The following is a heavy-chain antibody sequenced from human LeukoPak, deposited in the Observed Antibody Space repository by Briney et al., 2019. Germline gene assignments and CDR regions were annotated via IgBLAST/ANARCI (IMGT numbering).Heavy chain of an antibody. D-gene: IGHD6-13*01. CDR3: ATGIAAAGTVY. V-gene: IGHV3-21*01. Sequence: GGSLRLTCAASGFTFSSYSMNWVRQAPGKGLEWVSSISSSSSYIYYADSVKGRFTISRDNAKNSLYLQMNSLRAEDTAVYYCATGIAAAGTVYWGQGTLVTVSS. CDR1: GFTFSSYS. CDR2: ISSSSSYI. J-gene: IGHJ4*02.